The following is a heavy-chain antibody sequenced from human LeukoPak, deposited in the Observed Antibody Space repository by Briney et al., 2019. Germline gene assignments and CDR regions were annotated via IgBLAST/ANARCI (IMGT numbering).Heavy chain of an antibody. CDR3: ANTMVRVSYNMDV. D-gene: IGHD3-10*01. J-gene: IGHJ6*02. CDR2: ISNSGSST. V-gene: IGHV3-23*01. CDR1: GFTFNSYA. Sequence: GGSLRLSCAASGFTFNSYAMTWVRQAPGKGLEGASGISNSGSSTYYADSVKGRFTISRDNSKNTLYLQLSSLRAEDTAVYYCANTMVRVSYNMDVWGQGTTVTVSS.